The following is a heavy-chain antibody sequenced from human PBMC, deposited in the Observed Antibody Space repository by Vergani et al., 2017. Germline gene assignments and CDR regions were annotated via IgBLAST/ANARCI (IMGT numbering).Heavy chain of an antibody. V-gene: IGHV3-11*05. J-gene: IGHJ3*02. D-gene: IGHD2-2*01. CDR2: ISSSSSYT. CDR1: GFTFSDYY. CDR3: ARQGVPAAMGDAFDI. Sequence: QVQLVESGGGFVKPGGSLRLSCAASGFTFSDYYMSWIRQAPGKGLEWVSYISSSSSYTNYADSVKGRFTISRDNAKNSLYLQMNSLRAEDTAVYYCARQGVPAAMGDAFDIWGQGTMVTVSS.